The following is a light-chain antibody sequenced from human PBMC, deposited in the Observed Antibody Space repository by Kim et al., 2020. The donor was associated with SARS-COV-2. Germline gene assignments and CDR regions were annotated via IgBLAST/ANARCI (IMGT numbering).Light chain of an antibody. Sequence: ATINCKSSQSVLYSSNNKNYLAWYQQKAGQPPKLLIYWASTRESGVPDRFSGSGSGTDFTLTISSLQAEDVAVYYCQQYYSTPLAFGQGTKVDIK. CDR2: WAS. V-gene: IGKV4-1*01. J-gene: IGKJ1*01. CDR3: QQYYSTPLA. CDR1: QSVLYSSNNKNY.